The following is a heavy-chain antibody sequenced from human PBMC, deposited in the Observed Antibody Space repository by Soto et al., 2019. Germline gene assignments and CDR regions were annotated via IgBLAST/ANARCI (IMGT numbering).Heavy chain of an antibody. Sequence: QVQLQESGPGLAKPSGTLSLTCAVSGASISSSDLWTWVRQPPGKGLEWIGEISHSGSTNYSPSLRGRVTISVDKSKNQFSLKLTSVTAADTAVYYCARAYDRTVSPARYFDFWGQGTLVTVSS. CDR3: ARAYDRTVSPARYFDF. J-gene: IGHJ4*02. CDR1: GASISSSDL. V-gene: IGHV4-4*02. D-gene: IGHD3-22*01. CDR2: ISHSGST.